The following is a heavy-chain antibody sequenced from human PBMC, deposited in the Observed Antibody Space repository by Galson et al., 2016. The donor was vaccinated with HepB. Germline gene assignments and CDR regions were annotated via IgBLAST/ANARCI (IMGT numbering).Heavy chain of an antibody. CDR3: ARHWDSTWYYFDY. V-gene: IGHV6-1*01. J-gene: IGHJ4*02. Sequence: CAISGDSVSRNSATWNWIRQSPSRGLEWLGRTYYRSKWYSDYAPSVKSRISITADTSKNQFSLQFNSVTPEDTAVYYCARHWDSTWYYFDYWGQGTLVTVSS. CDR2: TYYRSKWYS. CDR1: GDSVSRNSAT. D-gene: IGHD1-7*01.